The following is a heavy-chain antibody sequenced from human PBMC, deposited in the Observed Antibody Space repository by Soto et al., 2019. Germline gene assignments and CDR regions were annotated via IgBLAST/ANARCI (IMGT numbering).Heavy chain of an antibody. D-gene: IGHD3-3*01. CDR2: ISGSGGST. CDR1: GFTFSSYA. J-gene: IGHJ6*02. V-gene: IGHV3-23*01. Sequence: HPGGSLRLSCAASGFTFSSYAMSWVRQAPGKGLEWVSAISGSGGSTYYADSVKGRFTISRDNSKNTLYLQMNSLRAEDTAVYYCAKDQAPDPYDFWSGYYRRYYYYYGMDVWGQGTTVTVS. CDR3: AKDQAPDPYDFWSGYYRRYYYYYGMDV.